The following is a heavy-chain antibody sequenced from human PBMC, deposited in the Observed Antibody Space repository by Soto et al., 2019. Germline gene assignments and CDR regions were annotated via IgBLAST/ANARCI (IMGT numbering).Heavy chain of an antibody. V-gene: IGHV3-33*01. Sequence: GGSLRLSCAASGFTFSSYGMHGVRQAPGKRLEWVAVIWYDGSNKYYADSVKGRFTISRDNSKNTLYLQMNSLRAEDTAVYYCARDQSVVVVPAHYYYYGMDVWGQGTTVTVSS. CDR1: GFTFSSYG. J-gene: IGHJ6*02. CDR2: IWYDGSNK. D-gene: IGHD2-2*01. CDR3: ARDQSVVVVPAHYYYYGMDV.